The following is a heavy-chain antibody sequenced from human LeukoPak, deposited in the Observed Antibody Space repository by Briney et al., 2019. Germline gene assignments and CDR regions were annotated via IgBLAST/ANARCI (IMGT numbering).Heavy chain of an antibody. V-gene: IGHV3-23*01. CDR2: ISGSGGST. CDR3: AKLEAAAGSFPDY. D-gene: IGHD6-13*01. CDR1: GFILSSYA. J-gene: IGHJ4*02. Sequence: GRSLRLSCAPSGFILSSYAMSWVRQPPGKGREWVSAISGSGGSTYYADSVKRRFTISRDNSKNTLYLQMNSLRAEDTAVYYCAKLEAAAGSFPDYWGEGTLVTVSS.